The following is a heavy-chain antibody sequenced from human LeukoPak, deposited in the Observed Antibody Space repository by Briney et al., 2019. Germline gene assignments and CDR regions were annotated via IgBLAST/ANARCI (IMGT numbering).Heavy chain of an antibody. Sequence: PSETLSLTCAVYGGSFSGYYWSWIRQPPGKGLEWIGEINHSGSTNYNPSLKSRVTISVDTSKNQFSLKLSSVTAADTAVYYCASANKNEGIGDFIAAAGINFDYWGQGTLVTVSS. CDR2: INHSGST. CDR1: GGSFSGYY. CDR3: ASANKNEGIGDFIAAAGINFDY. D-gene: IGHD6-13*01. V-gene: IGHV4-34*01. J-gene: IGHJ4*02.